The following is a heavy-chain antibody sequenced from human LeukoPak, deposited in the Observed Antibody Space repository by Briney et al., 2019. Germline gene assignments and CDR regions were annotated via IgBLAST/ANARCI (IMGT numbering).Heavy chain of an antibody. J-gene: IGHJ4*02. Sequence: PGGSLRLSCAASGFTFSSYGMHWVRQAPGKGLEWVAVVSYDGSNKYYADSVKGRFTISRDNSKNTVYLQINTLRTDDAAIYYCAKPNPTLTTSAVLDNWGQGTLVTVSS. CDR3: AKPNPTLTTSAVLDN. D-gene: IGHD1-1*01. CDR2: VSYDGSNK. V-gene: IGHV3-30*18. CDR1: GFTFSSYG.